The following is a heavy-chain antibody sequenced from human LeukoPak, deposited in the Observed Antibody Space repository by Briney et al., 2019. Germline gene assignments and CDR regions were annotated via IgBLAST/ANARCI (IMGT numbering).Heavy chain of an antibody. D-gene: IGHD3-22*01. CDR1: GFTFSSYG. CDR2: IWYDGRNK. J-gene: IGHJ3*02. V-gene: IGHV3-33*01. CDR3: ARDGGSSGYHDALDI. Sequence: PGGSLRLSCAASGFTFSSYGMHWGRQAPGRGLEWVALIWYDGRNKYYADSVKGRFTISRDNSKNTLSLQLNSLRDEDTAVYYCARDGGSSGYHDALDIWGQGTMVTVSA.